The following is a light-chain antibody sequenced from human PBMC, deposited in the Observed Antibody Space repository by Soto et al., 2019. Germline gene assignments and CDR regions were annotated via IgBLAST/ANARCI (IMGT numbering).Light chain of an antibody. CDR1: QGISNY. J-gene: IGKJ1*01. CDR3: QKYNSAPRT. V-gene: IGKV1-27*01. Sequence: DIQMTQSPSSLSASVGDRVTITFRASQGISNYLAWYQQKPGKVPKLLIYAASTLQSGVPSRFSGSGSGTDLTLTISSLQPEDVATYYCQKYNSAPRTFGQGTKVDTK. CDR2: AAS.